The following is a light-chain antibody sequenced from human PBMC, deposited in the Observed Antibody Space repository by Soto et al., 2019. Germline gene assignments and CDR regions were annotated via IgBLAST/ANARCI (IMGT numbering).Light chain of an antibody. J-gene: IGLJ1*01. V-gene: IGLV2-14*01. CDR3: SSYRRSSTEYV. CDR1: SSDVGGYNY. Sequence: QSALTQPASVSGSPGQSITIPCTGTSSDVGGYNYVSWYQQHPGKAPELMIYDVSNRPSGVSNRFSGSKSGNTAYLTISGLQAEDEADYCCSSYRRSSTEYVFGTGTKVTVL. CDR2: DVS.